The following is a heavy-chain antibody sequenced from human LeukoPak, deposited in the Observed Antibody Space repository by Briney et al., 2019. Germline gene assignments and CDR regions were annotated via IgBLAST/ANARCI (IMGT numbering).Heavy chain of an antibody. Sequence: GRSLRLSCAASGFTFSSFAMRWVRQAPGKGLEWVSAISGRGGSPYYAGSVKGRFTIPRDNSPNTPYPQLNSLIAGDPPLSHCAREHNWTAISAFDMRGQETMVTVSS. CDR2: ISGRGGSP. D-gene: IGHD1-20*01. V-gene: IGHV3-23*01. J-gene: IGHJ3*02. CDR1: GFTFSSFA. CDR3: AREHNWTAISAFDM.